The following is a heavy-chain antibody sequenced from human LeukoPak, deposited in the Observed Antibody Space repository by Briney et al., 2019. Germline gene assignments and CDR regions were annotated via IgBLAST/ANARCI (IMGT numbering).Heavy chain of an antibody. J-gene: IGHJ4*02. Sequence: GGSLRLSCAASGFIVSSNYMSWVRQAPGKGREWVSVIYSGGSTHYADSVKGRFTISRDNSKNTLYLQMTSLRAEDTAVYYCARDSHSGSYYRLDYWGQGTLVTVSS. V-gene: IGHV3-53*01. CDR3: ARDSHSGSYYRLDY. D-gene: IGHD1-26*01. CDR2: IYSGGST. CDR1: GFIVSSNY.